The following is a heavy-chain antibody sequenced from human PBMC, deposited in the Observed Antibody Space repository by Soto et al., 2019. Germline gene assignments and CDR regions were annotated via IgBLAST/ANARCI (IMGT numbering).Heavy chain of an antibody. J-gene: IGHJ6*02. D-gene: IGHD1-26*01. CDR1: GGTFSSYA. CDR3: ASAVNPWDYYYYGMDV. CDR2: IIPIFGTA. Sequence: SVKVSCKASGGTFSSYAISWVRQAPGQGLEWMGGIIPIFGTANYAQKFQGRVTITADKSTSTAYMELSSLRSEDTAVYYCASAVNPWDYYYYGMDVWGQGTTVTVSS. V-gene: IGHV1-69*06.